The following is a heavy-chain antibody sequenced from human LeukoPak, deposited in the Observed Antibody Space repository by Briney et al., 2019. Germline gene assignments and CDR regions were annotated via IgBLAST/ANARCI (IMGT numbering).Heavy chain of an antibody. J-gene: IGHJ4*02. V-gene: IGHV4-59*08. CDR3: ARGMVTAIRAYYFDY. Sequence: SETLSLTCTVSGGSISSYYWSWIRQPPGKGLERIGYIYYSGSTNYNPSLKSRVTISVDTSKNQFSLKLSSVTAADTAVYYCARGMVTAIRAYYFDYWGQGTLVTVSS. CDR2: IYYSGST. CDR1: GGSISSYY. D-gene: IGHD2-21*02.